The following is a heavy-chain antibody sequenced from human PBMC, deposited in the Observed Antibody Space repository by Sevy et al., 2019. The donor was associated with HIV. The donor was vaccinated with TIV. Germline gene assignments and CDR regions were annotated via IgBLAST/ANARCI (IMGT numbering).Heavy chain of an antibody. CDR1: GFTFSSYS. J-gene: IGHJ4*02. V-gene: IGHV3-48*02. D-gene: IGHD6-13*01. CDR3: ARDSSWGGLDY. CDR2: ISSSSSTI. Sequence: GGSLRLSCAASGFTFSSYSMNWVRQAPGKGLEWVSYISSSSSTIYYADSVKGRFTISRDNAKNSLYLQINSLRDEDTAVYYCARDSSWGGLDYWGQGTLVTVSS.